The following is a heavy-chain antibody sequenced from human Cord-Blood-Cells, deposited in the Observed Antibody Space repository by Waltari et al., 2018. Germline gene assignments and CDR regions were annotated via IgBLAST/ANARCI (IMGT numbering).Heavy chain of an antibody. CDR1: GGSFSGYY. J-gene: IGHJ4*02. V-gene: IGHV4-34*01. CDR2: INHSGST. CDR3: AGVRGKQQSFSD. D-gene: IGHD6-13*01. Sequence: QVQLHQWGAGLLKPSETLSLTCAVYGGSFSGYYWSGTRQPPGTGLEWMGEINHSGSTDYNPSLKSRVTISVDTAKNQFSLKLSSVTAAGTGVCYCAGVRGKQQSFSDWGQGTLVTVAS.